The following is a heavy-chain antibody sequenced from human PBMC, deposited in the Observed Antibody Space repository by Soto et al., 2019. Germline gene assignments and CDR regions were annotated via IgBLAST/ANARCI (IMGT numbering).Heavy chain of an antibody. CDR1: GYTFTSYA. CDR3: ARTPSGGVAAQCQH. J-gene: IGHJ1*01. CDR2: INAGNGNT. V-gene: IGHV1-3*01. D-gene: IGHD2-15*01. Sequence: QVQLVQSGAEVKKPGASVKVSCKASGYTFTSYAMHWVRQAPGQRLEWMGWINAGNGNTKYSQKFQGRVTITRDTSASTAYMALSSLRSEDTAVYYCARTPSGGVAAQCQHWGQGTLVTVSS.